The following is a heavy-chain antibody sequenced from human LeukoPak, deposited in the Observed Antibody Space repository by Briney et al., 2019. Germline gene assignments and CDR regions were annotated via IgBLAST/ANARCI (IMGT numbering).Heavy chain of an antibody. V-gene: IGHV4-39*01. Sequence: SETLSLTCSVSGDSVSRSDSYWDWIRQPPGKGLEWIGTIYYSGRTYYSPSLKSRVTMSVDPSNNRFSLNLRSVTAADTAVYYCARRRYYDGSGYLEWGQGTLLSVSS. J-gene: IGHJ1*01. CDR1: GDSVSRSDSY. CDR3: ARRRYYDGSGYLE. CDR2: IYYSGRT. D-gene: IGHD3-22*01.